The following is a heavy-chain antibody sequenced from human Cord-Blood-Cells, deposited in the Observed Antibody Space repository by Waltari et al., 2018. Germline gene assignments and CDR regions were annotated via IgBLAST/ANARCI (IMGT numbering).Heavy chain of an antibody. D-gene: IGHD3-16*01. J-gene: IGHJ2*01. CDR3: AREGLGEDWYFDL. V-gene: IGHV3-30-3*01. CDR1: GFTFSSYA. Sequence: QVQLVESGGGVVQPGRSLRLSCAASGFTFSSYAIHWARQAPGKGLEWVAVISYDGSNKYYADSVKGRFTSSRDNSKNTRYLQMNSRRAEDTAVYYCAREGLGEDWYFDLWGRGTLVTVSS. CDR2: ISYDGSNK.